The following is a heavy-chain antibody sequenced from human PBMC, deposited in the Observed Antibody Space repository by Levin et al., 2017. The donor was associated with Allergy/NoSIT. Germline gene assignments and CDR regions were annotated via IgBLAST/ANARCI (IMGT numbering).Heavy chain of an antibody. CDR2: ISYDGSNK. CDR1: GFTFSSYA. CDR3: VSCSSTSCYYDFDY. Sequence: GESLKISCAASGFTFSSYAMHWVRQAPGKGLEWVAVISYDGSNKYYADSVKGRFTISRDNSKNTLYLQMNSLRAEDTAVYYCVSCSSTSCYYDFDYWGQGTLVTVSS. J-gene: IGHJ4*02. V-gene: IGHV3-30*04. D-gene: IGHD2-2*01.